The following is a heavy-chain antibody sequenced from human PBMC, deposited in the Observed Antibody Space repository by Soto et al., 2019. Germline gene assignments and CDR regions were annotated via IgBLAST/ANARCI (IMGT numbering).Heavy chain of an antibody. CDR3: ARRINFLSTSCYEGYWFAS. CDR1: GFTFSTSW. Sequence: GGSLRLSCATSGFTFSTSWMHWVRQAPGKGLVWVSRINGDGSTISYADSVKGRFTISRDNAKNTLYLQMNSLRAEDTAVYYCARRINFLSTSCYEGYWFASCGQGTLVTVSS. CDR2: INGDGSTI. V-gene: IGHV3-74*01. D-gene: IGHD2-2*01. J-gene: IGHJ5*01.